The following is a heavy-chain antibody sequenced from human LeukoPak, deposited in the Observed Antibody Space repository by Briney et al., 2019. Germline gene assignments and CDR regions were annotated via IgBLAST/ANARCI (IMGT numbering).Heavy chain of an antibody. CDR3: AKATMATTYFDY. D-gene: IGHD5-24*01. J-gene: IGHJ4*02. Sequence: PGGSLRLSCAASGFTFSSYAMSWVRQAPGKGLEWVSAISGSGGTTFYAASVKGRFTISRDNSKNTLYLQMNSPRAEDTAVYYCAKATMATTYFDYWGQGTLVTVSS. V-gene: IGHV3-23*01. CDR2: ISGSGGTT. CDR1: GFTFSSYA.